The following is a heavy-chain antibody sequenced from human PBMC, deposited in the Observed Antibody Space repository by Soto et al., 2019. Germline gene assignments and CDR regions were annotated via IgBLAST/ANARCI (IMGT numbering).Heavy chain of an antibody. CDR1: GFTFDDYA. CDR3: AKGTDDFHYMDV. CDR2: ISWNSGSI. Sequence: PGGSLRLSCASSGFTFDDYAMHLVRQAPGKGLEWVSGISWNSGSIGYADSVKGRFTISRDNAKNSLYLQMNSLRAEDTALYYCAKGTDDFHYMDVWGKGTTVTVSS. D-gene: IGHD3-3*01. V-gene: IGHV3-9*01. J-gene: IGHJ6*03.